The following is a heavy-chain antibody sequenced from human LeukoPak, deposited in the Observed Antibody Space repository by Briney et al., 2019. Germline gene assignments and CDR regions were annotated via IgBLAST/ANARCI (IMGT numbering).Heavy chain of an antibody. Sequence: GGSLRLSCAASGFIFSTYGMNWVRQAPGKGLEWVAIIWYDGSNEYYADSVRGRFSISRDNSKNTLYLQMNSLRAEDTALYYCAKRAYGEFDYWGQGTLVTVSS. CDR2: IWYDGSNE. V-gene: IGHV3-33*06. D-gene: IGHD4-17*01. CDR1: GFIFSTYG. J-gene: IGHJ4*02. CDR3: AKRAYGEFDY.